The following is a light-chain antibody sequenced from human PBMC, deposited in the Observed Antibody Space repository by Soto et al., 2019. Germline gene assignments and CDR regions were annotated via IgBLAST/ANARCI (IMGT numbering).Light chain of an antibody. V-gene: IGLV4-69*01. J-gene: IGLJ2*01. CDR3: QTWGTGILNVV. CDR1: SGHSSYA. Sequence: QPVLTQSPSASASLGASVKLTCTLSSGHSSYAIAWHQQQPEKGPRYLMKLNSDGSHSKGDGIPDRFSGSSSGAERYLTISRLQSEDEADYYGQTWGTGILNVVFGGGTKLTVL. CDR2: LNSDGSH.